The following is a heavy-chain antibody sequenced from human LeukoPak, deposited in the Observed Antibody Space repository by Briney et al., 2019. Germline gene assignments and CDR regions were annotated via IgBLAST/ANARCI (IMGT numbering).Heavy chain of an antibody. D-gene: IGHD4-17*01. CDR2: IYYSGST. CDR3: ARGVDYSDPLHFDY. Sequence: SETLSLTCTVSGGSISSYYWSWIRQPPGKGLEWIGYIYYSGSTNYNPSLKSRVTISVDTSKNQFSLKLSSVTAADTAVYYCARGVDYSDPLHFDYWGQGTLVTVSS. V-gene: IGHV4-59*01. CDR1: GGSISSYY. J-gene: IGHJ4*02.